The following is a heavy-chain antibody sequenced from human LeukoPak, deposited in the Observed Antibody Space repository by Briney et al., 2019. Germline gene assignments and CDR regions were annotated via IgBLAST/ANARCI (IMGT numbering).Heavy chain of an antibody. CDR3: ASPAWSDGLDM. CDR1: GFTFSSYS. V-gene: IGHV3-30*03. CDR2: VSYDGSKK. D-gene: IGHD2-15*01. Sequence: GGSLSLSCAASGFTFSSYSMHWVRQPPGKGLEWVGFVSYDGSKKFYADFVKGRFSISRDNSKNTLYVQMNSLGAEDTALYYCASPAWSDGLDMWGQGTRVTVSS. J-gene: IGHJ3*02.